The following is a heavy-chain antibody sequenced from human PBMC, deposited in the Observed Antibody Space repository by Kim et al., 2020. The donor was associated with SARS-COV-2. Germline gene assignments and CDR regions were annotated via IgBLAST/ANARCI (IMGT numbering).Heavy chain of an antibody. CDR3: ARGYRSTVGY. Sequence: GGSLRLSCVASGFTFSSYSMNWVRQAPGKGLEWVSSISSSSSYIYYADSLKGRFTVSRDNAKNSLFLQMNSLRAEDTAVYYCARGYRSTVGYWGEGDLFT. CDR2: ISSSSSYI. CDR1: GFTFSSYS. D-gene: IGHD6-13*01. V-gene: IGHV3-21*01. J-gene: IGHJ4*02.